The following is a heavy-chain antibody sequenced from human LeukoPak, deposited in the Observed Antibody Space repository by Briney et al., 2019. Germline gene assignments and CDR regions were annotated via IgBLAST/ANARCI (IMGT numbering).Heavy chain of an antibody. V-gene: IGHV4-61*02. CDR3: ARDGSGSYYYYYYYMDV. CDR2: IYTSGST. Sequence: SQTLSLTCTVSGGSISSGSYYWSWIRQPAGKGLEWIGRIYTSGSTNYNPSLKSRVTISVDTSKSQFSLKLSSVTAADTAVYYCARDGSGSYYYYYYYMDVWGKGTTVTVSS. J-gene: IGHJ6*03. CDR1: GGSISSGSYY. D-gene: IGHD3-10*01.